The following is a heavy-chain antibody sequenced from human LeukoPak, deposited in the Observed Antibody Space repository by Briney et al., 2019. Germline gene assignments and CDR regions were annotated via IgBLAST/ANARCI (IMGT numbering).Heavy chain of an antibody. D-gene: IGHD3-3*01. J-gene: IGHJ4*02. Sequence: GASVKVSCKASGYTFTSYYMHWVRQAPGQGLEWMGWISAYKGNTNYAQKLQGRVTMTTDTSTSTAYMELRSLRSDDTAVYYCARDKYYDFWSSQWGDAGFDYWGQGTLVIVSS. CDR1: GYTFTSYY. CDR2: ISAYKGNT. CDR3: ARDKYYDFWSSQWGDAGFDY. V-gene: IGHV1-18*04.